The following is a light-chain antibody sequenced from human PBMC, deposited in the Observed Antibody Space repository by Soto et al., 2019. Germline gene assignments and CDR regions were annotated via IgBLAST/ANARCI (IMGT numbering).Light chain of an antibody. Sequence: QSVLTQPASGAGSPGQAVTISCTGTSSDVGSYNLVSWYQHHPGKAPKLMIYEVSRRPSGVSNRFSGSKSGNTASLTISGLQAEDEADYYCCSYAGSSTYVFGTGTKVTVL. V-gene: IGLV2-23*02. CDR2: EVS. J-gene: IGLJ1*01. CDR3: CSYAGSSTYV. CDR1: SSDVGSYNL.